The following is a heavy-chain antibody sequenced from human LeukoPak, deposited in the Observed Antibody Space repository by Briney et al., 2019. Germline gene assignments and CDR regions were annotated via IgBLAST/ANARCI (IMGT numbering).Heavy chain of an antibody. CDR2: ISGSGGST. CDR1: GFTFSSYS. Sequence: GGSLRLSCAASGFTFSSYSMSWVRQAPGKGLEWVSSISGSGGSTYYADSVKGRFTISRDNSRNTLYLQVNSLRIEDTAVYYCAKDFRVAEELWFGELWNAFDIWGQGIRVADSS. V-gene: IGHV3-23*01. CDR3: AKDFRVAEELWFGELWNAFDI. J-gene: IGHJ3*02. D-gene: IGHD3-10*01.